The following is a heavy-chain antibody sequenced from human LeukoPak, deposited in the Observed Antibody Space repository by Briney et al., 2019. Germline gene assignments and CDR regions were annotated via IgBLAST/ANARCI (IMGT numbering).Heavy chain of an antibody. CDR2: IYPGDSGT. CDR3: ASHSSSWYNAFDI. J-gene: IGHJ3*02. V-gene: IGHV5-51*01. CDR1: GYSFTSYW. D-gene: IGHD6-13*01. Sequence: GESLKISCKGSGYSFTSYWIGWVRQMPGKGLEWMGIIYPGDSGTRYSPSFQGQVTISADKSISTAYLQWSSLKASDTAMYYCASHSSSWYNAFDIWGQGTMVTVSS.